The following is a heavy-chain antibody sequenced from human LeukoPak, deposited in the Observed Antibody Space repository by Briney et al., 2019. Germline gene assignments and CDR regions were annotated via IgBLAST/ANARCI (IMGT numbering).Heavy chain of an antibody. Sequence: SETLFLTCTVSGGSTRSYYWTWIRQPPGKGLEWIGYIYYSGSTNYNPSLKSRVTISVDTSKNQFSLKLSSVTAADTAVYYCARATYYYDSSGYWTLEFDFDIWGQGTMVTVSS. CDR1: GGSTRSYY. CDR2: IYYSGST. V-gene: IGHV4-59*08. D-gene: IGHD3-22*01. CDR3: ARATYYYDSSGYWTLEFDFDI. J-gene: IGHJ3*02.